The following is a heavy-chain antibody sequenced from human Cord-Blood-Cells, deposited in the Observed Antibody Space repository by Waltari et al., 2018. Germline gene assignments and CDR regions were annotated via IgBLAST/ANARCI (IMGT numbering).Heavy chain of an antibody. D-gene: IGHD1-26*01. CDR3: ASSVGGYFDL. CDR2: ISSSGSTI. Sequence: EVQLVESGGGLVPPGGSLRLSCAASGFTLSSYEMNWVRQAPGKGLEWVSNISSSGSTIYYADSMKGRFTISRDNAKNSLYLQMNSLRAEDTAVYYCASSVGGYFDLWGRGTLVTVSS. J-gene: IGHJ2*01. V-gene: IGHV3-48*03. CDR1: GFTLSSYE.